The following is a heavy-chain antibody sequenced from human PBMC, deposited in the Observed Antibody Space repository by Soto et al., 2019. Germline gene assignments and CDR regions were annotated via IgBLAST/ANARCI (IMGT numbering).Heavy chain of an antibody. D-gene: IGHD6-13*01. Sequence: ASVKVSCKASGYTFTSYAMHWVRQAPGQRLESMGRINAGNGNTKYSQKFQGRVTITRDTSASTAYMELSSLRSEDTAVYYCSTTFIAAGNPDYWGQGTLVTVSS. V-gene: IGHV1-3*01. J-gene: IGHJ4*02. CDR3: STTFIAAGNPDY. CDR2: INAGNGNT. CDR1: GYTFTSYA.